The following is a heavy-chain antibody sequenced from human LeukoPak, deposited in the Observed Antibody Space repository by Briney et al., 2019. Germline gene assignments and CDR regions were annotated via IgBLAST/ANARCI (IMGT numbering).Heavy chain of an antibody. CDR3: ARDFRTSGGSSFDY. V-gene: IGHV1-2*04. D-gene: IGHD1-26*01. CDR1: GYTFTGYY. J-gene: IGHJ4*02. CDR2: INPNSGGT. Sequence: ASVKVSCKASGYTFTGYYMHWVRQAPGQGLEWMGWINPNSGGTNYAQKFQGWVTMTRDTSISTAYMELSRLRSDVTAVYYCARDFRTSGGSSFDYWGQGTLVTVSS.